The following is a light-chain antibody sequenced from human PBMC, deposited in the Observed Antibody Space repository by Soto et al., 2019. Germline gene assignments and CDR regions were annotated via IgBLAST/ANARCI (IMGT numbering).Light chain of an antibody. V-gene: IGKV3-20*01. CDR2: GAS. CDR1: QSVDNNY. Sequence: EIVLTQSPGTLSLSPGESATLSCRASQSVDNNYVAWYQQKPGQAPTLLIDGASYRAAGIPDRVSGSGSGTHFTLTISRLEPEDFAVFHCQQYGNSPYSFGQGTKLEI. J-gene: IGKJ2*03. CDR3: QQYGNSPYS.